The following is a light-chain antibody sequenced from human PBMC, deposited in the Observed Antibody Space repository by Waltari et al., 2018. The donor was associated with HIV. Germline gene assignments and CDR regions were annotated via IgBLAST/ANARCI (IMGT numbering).Light chain of an antibody. J-gene: IGLJ2*01. CDR2: RND. Sequence: QSQLTQPPSISGAPGQRVAISCSGTSSNIGANFVYWYQQFPGMAPRLLIYRNDQRPSGSPDRVSSSKSGTSASLAISGLRAEDEADYYCATWDDRLSAWLFGGGTKLTVL. CDR3: ATWDDRLSAWL. CDR1: SSNIGANF. V-gene: IGLV1-47*01.